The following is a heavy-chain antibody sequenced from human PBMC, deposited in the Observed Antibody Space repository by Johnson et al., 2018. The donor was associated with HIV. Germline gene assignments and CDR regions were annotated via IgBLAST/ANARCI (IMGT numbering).Heavy chain of an antibody. CDR1: GFTVSSNY. CDR3: AKDRGTWYGNDAFDI. D-gene: IGHD2-15*01. V-gene: IGHV3-53*01. J-gene: IGHJ3*02. Sequence: VQLVESGGGLIQPGGSLRLSCAASGFTVSSNYMSWVRQAPGKGLEWVSVIYSGGSTYYADSVQGRFTISRDNSKNTLYLQMNSLRAEDTAVYYCAKDRGTWYGNDAFDIWGRGTMVTVSS. CDR2: IYSGGST.